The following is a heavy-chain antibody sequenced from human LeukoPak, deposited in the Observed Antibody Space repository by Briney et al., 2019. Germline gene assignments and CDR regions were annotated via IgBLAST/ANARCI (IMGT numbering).Heavy chain of an antibody. CDR2: INHGEST. CDR3: ARGRTYYYDTSGYYPSIYYGMDV. Sequence: GSLRLSCAASGFTVSSNYMSWVRRAPGKGLEWIGEINHGESTNYNPSLKSRATLSVDTSKNQFSLKLTSVTAADTAVYYCARGRTYYYDTSGYYPSIYYGMDVWGQGTTVIVSS. V-gene: IGHV4-34*01. D-gene: IGHD3-22*01. J-gene: IGHJ6*02. CDR1: GFTVSSNY.